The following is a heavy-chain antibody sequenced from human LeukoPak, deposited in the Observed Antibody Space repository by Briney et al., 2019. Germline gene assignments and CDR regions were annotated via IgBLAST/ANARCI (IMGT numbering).Heavy chain of an antibody. CDR1: GDSVTSNSVA. V-gene: IGHV6-1*01. J-gene: IGHJ3*02. CDR3: ARVPGYSSSWAHAFDI. D-gene: IGHD6-13*01. Sequence: SQTLSLTCAISGDSVTSNSVAWIWIRQSPSGGLKWLGRTYYRSKWYNDYAVSVKSRITINPDTSKNQFSLQLNSVTPEDTAVYYCARVPGYSSSWAHAFDIWGQGTMVTVSS. CDR2: TYYRSKWYN.